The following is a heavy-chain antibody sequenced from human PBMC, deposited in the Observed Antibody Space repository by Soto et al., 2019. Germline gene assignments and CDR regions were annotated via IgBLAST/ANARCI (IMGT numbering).Heavy chain of an antibody. Sequence: QVQLVESGGGVVQPGRSLRLSCAASGFTFSSYGMHWVRQAPGKGLEWVAVISYDGSNKYYADSVKGRFTISRDNSKNTVCLQMNSLRAEDTAVYYCAKDRRGTIFGVGPSDYWGQGTLVTVSS. V-gene: IGHV3-30*18. CDR2: ISYDGSNK. J-gene: IGHJ4*02. CDR3: AKDRRGTIFGVGPSDY. CDR1: GFTFSSYG. D-gene: IGHD3-3*01.